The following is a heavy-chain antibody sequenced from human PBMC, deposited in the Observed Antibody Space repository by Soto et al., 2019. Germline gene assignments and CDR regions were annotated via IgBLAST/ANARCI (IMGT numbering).Heavy chain of an antibody. CDR1: GFSFSVYG. CDR2: IWYDASKQ. V-gene: IGHV3-33*01. CDR3: AAWAEGATEVH. D-gene: IGHD2-15*01. Sequence: QVQLVESGGGVVQPGRSLRLSCETSGFSFSVYGMHWVRQAPGKGLEWVAVIWYDASKQFYAASVEGRFTIYRDNSKAILYLQMNSLRAEDTAVYYCAAWAEGATEVHWGQGTLVTVSS. J-gene: IGHJ4*02.